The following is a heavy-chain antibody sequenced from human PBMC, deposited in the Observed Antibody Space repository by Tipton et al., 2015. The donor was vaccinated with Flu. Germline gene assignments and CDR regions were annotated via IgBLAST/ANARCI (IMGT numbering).Heavy chain of an antibody. J-gene: IGHJ6*02. D-gene: IGHD5-18*01. Sequence: TLSLTCAVYGGSFSGYYWSWIRQPPGKGLEWIGEINHSGSTNYNPSLKSPVTISVDTSKNQFSLKLSSVTAADTAVYYCARGHTAMVGSLYYYGMDVWGQGTTVTVSS. CDR3: ARGHTAMVGSLYYYGMDV. CDR2: INHSGST. V-gene: IGHV4-34*01. CDR1: GGSFSGYY.